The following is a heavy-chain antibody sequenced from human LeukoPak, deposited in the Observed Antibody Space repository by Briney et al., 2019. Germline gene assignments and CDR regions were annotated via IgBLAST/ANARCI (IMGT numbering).Heavy chain of an antibody. CDR1: GYTFTSYD. J-gene: IGHJ6*02. V-gene: IGHV1-8*01. CDR2: MNPNSGNT. D-gene: IGHD6-19*01. Sequence: ASVTVSCKASGYTFTSYDINWVRQATGQGLEWMGWMNPNSGNTGYAQKFQGRVTMTRNTSISTAYMELSSLRSEDTAVYYCAREVASSGWYSRYYYYGMDVWGQGTTVTVSS. CDR3: AREVASSGWYSRYYYYGMDV.